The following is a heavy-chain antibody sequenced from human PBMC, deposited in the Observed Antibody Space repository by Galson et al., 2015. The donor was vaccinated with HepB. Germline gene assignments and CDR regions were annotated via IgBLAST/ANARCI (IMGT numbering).Heavy chain of an antibody. V-gene: IGHV2-70*11. J-gene: IGHJ6*02. CDR3: ARIIRLDQAYYGMDV. Sequence: PALVKPTQTLTLTCTFSGFPLSTSGMCVSWIRQPPGKALEWLARIDWDDDKYYSTSLKTRLTISKDTSKNQVVLTMTNMDPVDTATYYCARIIRLDQAYYGMDVWGQGTTVTVSS. D-gene: IGHD1/OR15-1a*01. CDR2: IDWDDDK. CDR1: GFPLSTSGMC.